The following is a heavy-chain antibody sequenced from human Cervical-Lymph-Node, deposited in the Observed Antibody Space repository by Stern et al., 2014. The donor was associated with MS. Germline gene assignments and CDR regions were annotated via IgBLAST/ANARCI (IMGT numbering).Heavy chain of an antibody. J-gene: IGHJ4*02. Sequence: VQLVESGAEVKKPGASVKVSCKASGYSFTAYFIHWGRQAPGQGLEWMGWISTDTGGANYAQRFQGRVTMTRDTSISTTYMELSRLRSDDTAVYYCARDRGSHSDYWGQGTLVNVSS. CDR2: ISTDTGGA. D-gene: IGHD1-26*01. CDR3: ARDRGSHSDY. CDR1: GYSFTAYF. V-gene: IGHV1-2*02.